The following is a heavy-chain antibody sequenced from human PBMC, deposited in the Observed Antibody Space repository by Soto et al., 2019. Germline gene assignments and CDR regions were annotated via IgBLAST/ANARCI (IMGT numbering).Heavy chain of an antibody. CDR1: GFTFSSYA. Sequence: GGSLRLSCAASGFTFSSYAMSWVRQAPGKGLEWVSAISGSGGSTYYADSVKGRFTISRDNSKNTLYLQMNSLRAEDTAVYYCAKDRMRYDSSGSESFQHWGQGTLVTVSS. CDR2: ISGSGGST. V-gene: IGHV3-23*01. CDR3: AKDRMRYDSSGSESFQH. D-gene: IGHD3-22*01. J-gene: IGHJ1*01.